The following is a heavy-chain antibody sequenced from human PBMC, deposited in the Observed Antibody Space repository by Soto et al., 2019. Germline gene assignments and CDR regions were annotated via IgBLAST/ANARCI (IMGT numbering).Heavy chain of an antibody. CDR2: IYYTGST. J-gene: IGHJ5*01. V-gene: IGHV4-39*01. CDR3: ARHVHSYGHSWLGP. D-gene: IGHD5-18*01. CDR1: GGSIISSGYY. Sequence: QLQLQESGPGLVKPSETLSLTCTVSGGSIISSGYYWGWIRQPPGKGLEWIGSIYYTGSTFYIPSLKSRITISVDTSKNQISLKLSSGTAADTAVYYCARHVHSYGHSWLGPWGQGSLVTVSS.